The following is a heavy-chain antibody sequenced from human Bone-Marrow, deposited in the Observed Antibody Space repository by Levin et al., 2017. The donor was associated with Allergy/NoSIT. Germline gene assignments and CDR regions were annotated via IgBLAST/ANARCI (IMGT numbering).Heavy chain of an antibody. D-gene: IGHD1-26*01. Sequence: AASVKVSCKASGYTFTNYAMHWLRQAPGQSPEWMGWIIAGNGNTKYSQRFQGRVTITRDTSASTAYMELRSLTSEDTALYYCARNAPGALPYFDSWGQATLVTVSS. CDR3: ARNAPGALPYFDS. CDR1: GYTFTNYA. V-gene: IGHV1-3*01. J-gene: IGHJ4*02. CDR2: IIAGNGNT.